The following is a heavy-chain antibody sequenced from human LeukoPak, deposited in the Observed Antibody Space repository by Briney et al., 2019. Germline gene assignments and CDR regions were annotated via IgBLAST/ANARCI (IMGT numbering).Heavy chain of an antibody. V-gene: IGHV4-39*01. J-gene: IGHJ5*02. CDR2: IYYSGST. CDR3: ARPYRAGTTRGWFDP. D-gene: IGHD1-1*01. CDR1: GGSISSSSYY. Sequence: KPSETLSLTCTVSGGSISSSSYYWGWIRQPPGKGLEWIGSIYYSGSTYYNPSLKSRVTISVDTSKNQFSLKLSSVTAADTAVYYCARPYRAGTTRGWFDPWGQGTLVTVSS.